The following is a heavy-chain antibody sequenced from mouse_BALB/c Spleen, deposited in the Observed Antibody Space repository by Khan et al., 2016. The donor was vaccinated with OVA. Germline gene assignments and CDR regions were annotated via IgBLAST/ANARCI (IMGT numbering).Heavy chain of an antibody. J-gene: IGHJ4*01. D-gene: IGHD1-1*01. CDR2: IAPGSGST. CDR3: ARSNYYGSSLYARDY. Sequence: DLVKPGASVKLSCKASGYTFTSYWINWIKQRPGQGLECIGRIAPGSGSTYYNEMFKGTATLTVDTSSSTAYIQLSSLSSEDSAVYFCARSNYYGSSLYARDYWCQGTSVTVSS. V-gene: IGHV1S41*01. CDR1: GYTFTSYW.